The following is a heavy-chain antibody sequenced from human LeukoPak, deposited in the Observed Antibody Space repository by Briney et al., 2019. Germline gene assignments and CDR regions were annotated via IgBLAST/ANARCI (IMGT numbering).Heavy chain of an antibody. Sequence: GSSVKVSCKASGGTFSSYAISWVRQAPGQGLEWMGGIIPIFGTANYAQKFQGRVTITADESTSTAYMELSSLRSEDTAAYYCARGPTQQYQLLVWFDPWGQGTLVTVSP. CDR1: GGTFSSYA. V-gene: IGHV1-69*01. D-gene: IGHD2-2*01. CDR2: IIPIFGTA. CDR3: ARGPTQQYQLLVWFDP. J-gene: IGHJ5*02.